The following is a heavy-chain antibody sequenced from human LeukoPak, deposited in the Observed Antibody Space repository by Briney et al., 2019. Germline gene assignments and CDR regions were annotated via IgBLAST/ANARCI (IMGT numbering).Heavy chain of an antibody. CDR2: IYDSGYT. D-gene: IGHD4-23*01. V-gene: IGHV4-59*08. Sequence: SGTLSLTCTVSGASIRTYHWSWFRQSPGKGLEWTAAIYDSGYTNYSPSLKSRTTISVDTSNNQFSLRLTSVTAADTAVYYCARLNKAGGSHRDFDCWGQGTLVTVSS. J-gene: IGHJ4*02. CDR3: ARLNKAGGSHRDFDC. CDR1: GASIRTYH.